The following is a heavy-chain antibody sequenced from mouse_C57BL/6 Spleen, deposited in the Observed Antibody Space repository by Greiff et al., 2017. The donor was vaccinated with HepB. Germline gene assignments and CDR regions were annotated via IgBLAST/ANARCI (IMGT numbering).Heavy chain of an antibody. V-gene: IGHV1-72*01. J-gene: IGHJ4*01. Sequence: QVQLQQSGAELVKPGASVKLSCKASGYTFTSYWMHWVKQRPGRGVEWIGRIDPNSGGTKYNEKLKSKATLTVDKPSSTAYMQLSSLKSEDSAVYYCARVDYYDYDDAMDYWGQGTSVTVSS. D-gene: IGHD2-4*01. CDR3: ARVDYYDYDDAMDY. CDR1: GYTFTSYW. CDR2: IDPNSGGT.